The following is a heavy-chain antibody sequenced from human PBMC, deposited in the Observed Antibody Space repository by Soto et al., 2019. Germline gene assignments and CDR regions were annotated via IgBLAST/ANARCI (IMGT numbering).Heavy chain of an antibody. Sequence: QITLKESGPTLVKPTQTLTLTCTFSGFSLSTSGVGVGWIRQPPGKALEWLALIYWNDDKRYSPSLKSRLTITKDTSKNPVVLTMNNMDPVETATYYCARKHTPEWEDYGMDVWGQGTTVTVSS. CDR3: ARKHTPEWEDYGMDV. J-gene: IGHJ6*02. CDR2: IYWNDDK. V-gene: IGHV2-5*01. D-gene: IGHD1-26*01. CDR1: GFSLSTSGVG.